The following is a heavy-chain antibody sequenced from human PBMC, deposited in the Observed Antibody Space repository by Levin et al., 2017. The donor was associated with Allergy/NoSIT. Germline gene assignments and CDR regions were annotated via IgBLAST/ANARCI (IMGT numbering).Heavy chain of an antibody. CDR3: ARANWVRGDANWFDP. CDR1: GFTFSSYG. Sequence: GESLKISCAASGFTFSSYGMHWVRQAPGKGLEWVAVIWYDGSNKYYADSVKGRFTISRDNSKNTLYLQMNSLRAEDTAVYYCARANWVRGDANWFDPWGQGTLVTVSS. CDR2: IWYDGSNK. J-gene: IGHJ5*02. D-gene: IGHD3-10*01. V-gene: IGHV3-33*01.